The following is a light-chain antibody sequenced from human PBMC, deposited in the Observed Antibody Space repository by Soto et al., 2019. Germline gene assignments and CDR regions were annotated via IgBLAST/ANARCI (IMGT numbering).Light chain of an antibody. CDR3: QSYDTSLSTWV. J-gene: IGLJ3*02. V-gene: IGLV6-57*04. Sequence: NFMLTQPHSVSESPGKTLSISCTRSSGSIANNYVQWYQQRPGSAPTTVIYENNQRLSGVPDRFSGSTDGSSNSASLTISGLQTEDEADYYCQSYDTSLSTWVFGGGTKLTVL. CDR1: SGSIANNY. CDR2: ENN.